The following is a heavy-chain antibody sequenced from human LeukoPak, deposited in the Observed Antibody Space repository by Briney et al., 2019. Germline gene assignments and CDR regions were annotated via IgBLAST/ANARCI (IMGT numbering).Heavy chain of an antibody. CDR3: AREREGALSPICTSGSYWFDP. V-gene: IGHV3-21*01. CDR2: ISSSSSYI. D-gene: IGHD1-26*01. J-gene: IGHJ5*02. CDR1: GFTLSSYS. Sequence: PGGSPRLSCAASGFTLSSYSMNWVRPAPGKGLEWGSSISSSSSYIYYADSVKGRLTISRDNAKNSLYLQMNSLRAEDTAVYYCAREREGALSPICTSGSYWFDPWGQGTLVTVSS.